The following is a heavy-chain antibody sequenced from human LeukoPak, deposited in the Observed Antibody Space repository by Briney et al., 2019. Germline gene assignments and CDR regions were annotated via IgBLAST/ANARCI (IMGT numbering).Heavy chain of an antibody. Sequence: GGSLRLSCAASGFTSSSYWMIWVRQAPGKGLEWVANIKQGGSEKYYVDSVKGRFTISRDNAKNSLYLQMNSLRAEDTAVYYCARLGHLYYYYMDVWGKGTTVTVSS. CDR2: IKQGGSEK. D-gene: IGHD6-6*01. V-gene: IGHV3-7*01. J-gene: IGHJ6*03. CDR3: ARLGHLYYYYMDV. CDR1: GFTSSSYW.